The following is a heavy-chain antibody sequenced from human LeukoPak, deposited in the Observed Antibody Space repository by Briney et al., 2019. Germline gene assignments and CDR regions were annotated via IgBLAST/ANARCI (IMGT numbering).Heavy chain of an antibody. V-gene: IGHV3-66*01. Sequence: GGSLRLSCAASGFTVSSNFMNWVRQAPGKGLEWVSLIYSGGATYYADSVKGRFTISRDNSKSTLYLQMNSLRAEDTAVYYCATRGRSSSGHGFSLDCWGQGTLATVSS. D-gene: IGHD6-6*01. J-gene: IGHJ4*02. CDR3: ATRGRSSSGHGFSLDC. CDR1: GFTVSSNF. CDR2: IYSGGAT.